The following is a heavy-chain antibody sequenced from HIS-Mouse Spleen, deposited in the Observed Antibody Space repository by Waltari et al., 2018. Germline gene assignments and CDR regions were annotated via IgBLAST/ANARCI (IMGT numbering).Heavy chain of an antibody. CDR3: AREFGLLPPISSRDYDAFDI. D-gene: IGHD3-10*01. Sequence: QLQLQESGPGLVKPSETLSLTCTVSGGSISSSSYYWGWIRQPPGKGLEWIGIIYYSESPYDNPSLKSRVTISVDTSKNQFSLKLSSVTAADTAVYYCAREFGLLPPISSRDYDAFDIWGQGTMVTVSS. CDR2: IYYSESP. V-gene: IGHV4-39*07. CDR1: GGSISSSSYY. J-gene: IGHJ3*02.